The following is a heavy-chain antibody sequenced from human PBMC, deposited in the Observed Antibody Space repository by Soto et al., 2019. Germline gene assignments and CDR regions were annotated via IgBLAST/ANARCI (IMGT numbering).Heavy chain of an antibody. CDR1: GYTLTELS. D-gene: IGHD1-26*01. CDR2: FDPEDGET. V-gene: IGHV1-24*01. Sequence: ASVKVSCKVSGYTLTELSMHWVRQAPGKGLEWMGGFDPEDGETIYAQKFQGRVTMTEDTSTDTAYMELSSLRSEDTAVYYCATVKNSGSFQNWFDPWGQGTLVTVSS. J-gene: IGHJ5*02. CDR3: ATVKNSGSFQNWFDP.